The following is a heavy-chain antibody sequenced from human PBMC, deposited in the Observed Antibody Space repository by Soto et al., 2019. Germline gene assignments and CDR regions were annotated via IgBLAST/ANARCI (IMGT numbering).Heavy chain of an antibody. CDR1: GGTFSSYA. Sequence: ASVKVSCKASGGTFSSYAISWVRQAPGQGLEWMGIINPSGGSTSYAQKFQGRVTMTRDTSTSTVYMELSSLRSEDTAVYYCARVGCSSTSCKPMDVWGQGTTVTVSS. J-gene: IGHJ6*02. D-gene: IGHD2-2*01. V-gene: IGHV1-46*01. CDR2: INPSGGST. CDR3: ARVGCSSTSCKPMDV.